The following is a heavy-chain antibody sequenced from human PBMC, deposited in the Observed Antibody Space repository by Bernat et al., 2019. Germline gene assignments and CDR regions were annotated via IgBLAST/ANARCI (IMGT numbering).Heavy chain of an antibody. V-gene: IGHV3-72*01. Sequence: EVQLVESGGDLVQPGGSLRLTCAASGFTFSDYPIDWVRQSPGKGLEWIARSRNRPNSYTTDYAASVKGRFTISRDESNNSLYLQMNSLKTEDTAVYYCARVRNSFDYWGQGALVTVSS. CDR1: GFTFSDYP. CDR3: ARVRNSFDY. J-gene: IGHJ4*02. CDR2: SRNRPNSYTT.